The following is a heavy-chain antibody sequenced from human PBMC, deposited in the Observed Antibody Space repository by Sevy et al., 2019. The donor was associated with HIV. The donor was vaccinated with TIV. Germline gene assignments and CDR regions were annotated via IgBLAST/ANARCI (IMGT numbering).Heavy chain of an antibody. J-gene: IGHJ5*02. CDR3: ARGTAGYCSGGSCYSPFDP. V-gene: IGHV4-34*01. CDR1: GGSFSGYY. CDR2: INYSGYT. D-gene: IGHD2-15*01. Sequence: SETLSLTCVLYGGSFSGYYWSWIRQPPGKGLEWIGEINYSGYTNYNPSLKSRVTISIDTSTNQFSLGLSSVTAADTAVYYCARGTAGYCSGGSCYSPFDPWGQGALVTVSS.